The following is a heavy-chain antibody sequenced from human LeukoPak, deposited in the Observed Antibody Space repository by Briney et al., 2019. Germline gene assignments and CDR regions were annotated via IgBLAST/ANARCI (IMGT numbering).Heavy chain of an antibody. J-gene: IGHJ4*02. CDR1: GGSISSGSYY. CDR2: INSSGSS. V-gene: IGHV4-61*02. CDR3: ARTSVAGTKNFDY. Sequence: SETLSLTCTVSGGSISSGSYYWSWIRQSAGKGLEWIGRINSSGSSNYNPSFKSRVTISVDTSMNQFSLKLTSVTAADTAVYYCARTSVAGTKNFDYWGQGILVTVSS. D-gene: IGHD6-19*01.